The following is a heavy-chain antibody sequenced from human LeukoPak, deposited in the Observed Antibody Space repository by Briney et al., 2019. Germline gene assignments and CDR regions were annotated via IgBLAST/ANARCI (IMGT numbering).Heavy chain of an antibody. Sequence: GGSLRLSCVASGFTLSSYWTSWIRQDPGKGLTWVSLVSPAYGRTYYADSVKGRFTISRDNSNNMLSLYMSSLRADDTAVYYCARGGTGMVRIPDYWGQGTLVTVSS. CDR3: ARGGTGMVRIPDY. J-gene: IGHJ4*02. D-gene: IGHD5-18*01. V-gene: IGHV3-23*01. CDR1: GFTLSSYW. CDR2: VSPAYGRT.